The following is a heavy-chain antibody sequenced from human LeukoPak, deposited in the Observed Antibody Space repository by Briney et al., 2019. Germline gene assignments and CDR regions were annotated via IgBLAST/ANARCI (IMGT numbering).Heavy chain of an antibody. J-gene: IGHJ4*02. Sequence: PSETLSLTCSVSGGSTSSSSYYWGWTRQPPGKGLEWIGSIHYTGSTHYNPSLKSRGTISVDTSKNQFSLKLTSVTAADTAVYYCARRDGNSWYYFDYWGQGTLVTVSS. V-gene: IGHV4-39*01. CDR3: ARRDGNSWYYFDY. CDR1: GGSTSSSSYY. D-gene: IGHD6-13*01. CDR2: IHYTGST.